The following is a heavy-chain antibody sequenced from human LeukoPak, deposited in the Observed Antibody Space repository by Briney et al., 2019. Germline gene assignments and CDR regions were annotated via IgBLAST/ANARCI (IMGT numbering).Heavy chain of an antibody. CDR3: ARDEGGSSSSDPWFDP. Sequence: ASVKVSCKASGYTFTSYGISWVRQAPGQGLEWMGWISAYNGNTNYAQKLQGRVTMTTDTSTSTAYMELRSLRSDDTAVYYCARDEGGSSSSDPWFDPWGQGTLVTVSS. CDR1: GYTFTSYG. J-gene: IGHJ5*02. CDR2: ISAYNGNT. D-gene: IGHD6-6*01. V-gene: IGHV1-18*01.